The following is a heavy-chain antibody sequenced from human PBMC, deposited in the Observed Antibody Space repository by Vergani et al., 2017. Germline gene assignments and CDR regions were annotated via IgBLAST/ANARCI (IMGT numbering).Heavy chain of an antibody. CDR2: IIPIFGTA. Sequence: QVQLVQSGAEVKKPGSSVKVSCKASGGTFSSYAISWVRQAPGQGLEWMGGIIPIFGTANYAQKFQVRVTITADESTSTAYMELSSLRSEDTAVYYCARLGVNFSGSYYFDYWGQGTLVTVSS. D-gene: IGHD1-26*01. V-gene: IGHV1-69*01. CDR1: GGTFSSYA. CDR3: ARLGVNFSGSYYFDY. J-gene: IGHJ4*02.